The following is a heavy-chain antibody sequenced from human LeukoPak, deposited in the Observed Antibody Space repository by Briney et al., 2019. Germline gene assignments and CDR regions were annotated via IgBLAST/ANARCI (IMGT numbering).Heavy chain of an antibody. CDR2: INRDGSST. D-gene: IGHD6-19*01. V-gene: IGHV3-23*03. Sequence: GGSLRLSCAASGFTFDEYAMHWVRQVPGKGLEWVSLINRDGSSTYYADSVKGRFTISRDNSKNTLYLQMNSLRAEDTAVYYCAKLPLWRYSSGWSPDYWGQGTLVTVSS. CDR1: GFTFDEYA. J-gene: IGHJ4*02. CDR3: AKLPLWRYSSGWSPDY.